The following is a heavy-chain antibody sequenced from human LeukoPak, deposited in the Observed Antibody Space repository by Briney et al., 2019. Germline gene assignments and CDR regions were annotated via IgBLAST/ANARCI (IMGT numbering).Heavy chain of an antibody. V-gene: IGHV3-53*01. D-gene: IGHD3-16*01. Sequence: PGGSLRLSCAASGFTVSSNYMSWVRQAPGKGLEWVSVIYSGGSTYYADSVKGRFTISRDNAKNSVFLQMNSLRVEDTAVYYCVRDPFSGTWGKFRSDPWGQGTLVTVSA. CDR3: VRDPFSGTWGKFRSDP. CDR2: IYSGGST. J-gene: IGHJ5*02. CDR1: GFTVSSNY.